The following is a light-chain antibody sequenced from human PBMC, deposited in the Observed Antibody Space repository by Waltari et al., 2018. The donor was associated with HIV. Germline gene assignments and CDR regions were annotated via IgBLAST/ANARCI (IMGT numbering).Light chain of an antibody. CDR2: QDN. V-gene: IGLV3-1*01. Sequence: SYEVTQPPSVAVSPGQTASITCSGYELGDKYTCWYQQKPGQSPLLVIYQDNKRPSGIPERVSASSSGHTATLTISGTLPMDEADYYCQAWGSSTSGVFGRGTRLTVL. CDR1: ELGDKY. CDR3: QAWGSSTSGV. J-gene: IGLJ2*01.